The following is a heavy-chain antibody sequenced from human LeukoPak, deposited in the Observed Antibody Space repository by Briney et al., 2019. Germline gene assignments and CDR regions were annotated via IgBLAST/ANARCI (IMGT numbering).Heavy chain of an antibody. CDR1: GGSFSGYY. V-gene: IGHV4-34*01. J-gene: IGHJ4*02. Sequence: ASETLSLTCAVYGGSFSGYYWSWIRQPPGKGLEWIGEINHSGSTNYNPSLKSRVTISVDTSKNQFSLKLSSVTAADTAVYYCARGSHGDYGRRKYFDYWGQGTLVTVSS. D-gene: IGHD4-17*01. CDR2: INHSGST. CDR3: ARGSHGDYGRRKYFDY.